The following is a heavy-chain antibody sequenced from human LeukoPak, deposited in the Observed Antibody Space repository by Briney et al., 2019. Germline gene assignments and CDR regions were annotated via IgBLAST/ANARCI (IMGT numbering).Heavy chain of an antibody. J-gene: IGHJ6*03. V-gene: IGHV3-30*02. CDR1: GFTFSSYG. D-gene: IGHD1-26*01. CDR3: LARSLVEVSGNYYMDV. Sequence: GGSLRLPCAASGFTFSSYGMYWVRQAPGKGLEWLAFIRYDGSDKYYADSVKGRFTISRDYSKNTLYLQMNNLRVEDTAVYYCLARSLVEVSGNYYMDVWGKGTTVSVSS. CDR2: IRYDGSDK.